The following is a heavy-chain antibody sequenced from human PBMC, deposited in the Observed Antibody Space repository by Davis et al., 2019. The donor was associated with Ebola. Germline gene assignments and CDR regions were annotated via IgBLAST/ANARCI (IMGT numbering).Heavy chain of an antibody. J-gene: IGHJ4*02. V-gene: IGHV4-34*01. D-gene: IGHD2-21*01. Sequence: SETLSLTCAVYGGSFSGYYWSWIRQPPGKGLEWIGEINHSGSTNYNPSLKSRVTISVDTSKNQFSLKLSSVTAADTAVYYCASNCGGDCYPSHDYWGQGTLVTVSS. CDR1: GGSFSGYY. CDR2: INHSGST. CDR3: ASNCGGDCYPSHDY.